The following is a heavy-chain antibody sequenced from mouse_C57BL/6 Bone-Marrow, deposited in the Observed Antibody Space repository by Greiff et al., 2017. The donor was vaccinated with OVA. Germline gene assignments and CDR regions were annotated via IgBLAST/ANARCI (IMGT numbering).Heavy chain of an antibody. CDR1: GYTFTDYY. J-gene: IGHJ2*01. V-gene: IGHV1-19*01. CDR3: ARGNSSGYGDFDY. Sequence: VQLQQSGPVLVKPGASVKMSCKASGYTFTDYYMNWVKQSHGKSLEWIGVINPYNGGTSYNQKFKGKATLTVDKSSSTAYMELNSLTSEDSAVYYCARGNSSGYGDFDYWGQGTTLTVSS. D-gene: IGHD3-2*02. CDR2: INPYNGGT.